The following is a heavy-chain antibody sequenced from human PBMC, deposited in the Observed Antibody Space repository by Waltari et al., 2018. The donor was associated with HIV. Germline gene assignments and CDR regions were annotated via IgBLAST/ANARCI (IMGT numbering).Heavy chain of an antibody. CDR3: AKGGSHLTIFEAWFDS. J-gene: IGHJ5*01. V-gene: IGHV3-9*01. Sequence: EVQLVESGGGLVQPGRSLRLSCAASGFTFDDYPMHWVRQAPGKGLGWVSGLSWNSESTDYADSVKCRFIISRDNVKNSLYLQMNSLRIEDTAFYYCAKGGSHLTIFEAWFDSWGQGTLVTVSS. CDR1: GFTFDDYP. CDR2: LSWNSEST. D-gene: IGHD3-3*01.